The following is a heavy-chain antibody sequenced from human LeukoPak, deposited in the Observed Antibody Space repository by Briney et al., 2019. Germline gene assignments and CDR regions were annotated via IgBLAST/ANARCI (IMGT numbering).Heavy chain of an antibody. CDR3: ARGGLEYQLLSYFDY. CDR2: IYYSGST. D-gene: IGHD2-2*01. Sequence: ETLSLTCTVSGGSISSYCWSWIRQPPGKGLEWIGYIYYSGSTNFNPSLKSRVTISVDTSKNQFSLKLSSVTAADTAVYYCARGGLEYQLLSYFDYWGQGTLVTVSS. CDR1: GGSISSYC. V-gene: IGHV4-59*01. J-gene: IGHJ4*02.